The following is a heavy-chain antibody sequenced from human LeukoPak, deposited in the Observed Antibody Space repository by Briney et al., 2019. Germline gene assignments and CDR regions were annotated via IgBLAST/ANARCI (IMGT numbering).Heavy chain of an antibody. J-gene: IGHJ5*02. V-gene: IGHV4-4*02. Sequence: PSGTLSLTCAVSGGSISSSNWWSWVRQPPGKGLEWIGEIYHSGSTYYNPSLKSRVTISVDTSNSQFSLKLSSVTAADTAVYYCARHRSGSSWFAPWGQGTLVTVSS. D-gene: IGHD6-19*01. CDR1: GGSISSSNW. CDR2: IYHSGST. CDR3: ARHRSGSSWFAP.